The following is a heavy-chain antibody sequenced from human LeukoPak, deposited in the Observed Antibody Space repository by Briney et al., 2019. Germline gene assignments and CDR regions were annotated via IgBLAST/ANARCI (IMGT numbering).Heavy chain of an antibody. V-gene: IGHV3-30*03. J-gene: IGHJ3*02. CDR3: TTGGADTGRFDI. CDR1: GFTFSSYG. D-gene: IGHD1-1*01. CDR2: ISYDGSNK. Sequence: PGRSLRLSCAASGFTFSSYGMHWVRQAPGKGLEWVAVISYDGSNKYYADSVKGRFTISRDNSKNTLYLQMNSLRAEDTAVYYCTTGGADTGRFDIWGQGTMVTVSS.